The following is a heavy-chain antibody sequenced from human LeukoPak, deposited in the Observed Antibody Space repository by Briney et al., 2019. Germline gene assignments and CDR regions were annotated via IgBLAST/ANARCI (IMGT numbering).Heavy chain of an antibody. Sequence: PSETLSLTCIVSGGSISSHYWSWIRQPPGKGLEWVGYFYDSVSTNYNPSLESRATISGDTSKNQFSLKLTSVTAADTAVYYCARRRAGRIDYWGQGTLVTVSS. J-gene: IGHJ4*02. CDR2: FYDSVST. CDR1: GGSISSHY. CDR3: ARRRAGRIDY. V-gene: IGHV4-59*08.